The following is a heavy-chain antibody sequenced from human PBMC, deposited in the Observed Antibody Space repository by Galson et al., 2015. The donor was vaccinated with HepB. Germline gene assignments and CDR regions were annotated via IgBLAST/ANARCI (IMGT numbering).Heavy chain of an antibody. CDR3: ARDRHNYYDSRGYSGSFDI. D-gene: IGHD3-22*01. Sequence: SVKVSCKASGYTFSNYGVTWVRQVPGQGLEWMGWISAKEGKTNYAQKFQDRVVMTTDTSTSTVYMELSRLRSDDTAVYYCARDRHNYYDSRGYSGSFDIWGQGTLVTVSS. J-gene: IGHJ4*02. CDR2: ISAKEGKT. V-gene: IGHV1-18*01. CDR1: GYTFSNYG.